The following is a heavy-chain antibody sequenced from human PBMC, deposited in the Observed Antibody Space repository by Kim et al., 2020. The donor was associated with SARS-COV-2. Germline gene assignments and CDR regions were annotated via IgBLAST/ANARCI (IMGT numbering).Heavy chain of an antibody. CDR1: GFIFGRYT. J-gene: IGHJ4*02. Sequence: GGSLRLSCEASGFIFGRYTMNWVRQAPGEGLEWVSSLSSNSAYVYYADSLAGRLSISRDNARDTLFLQMDRLRAEDTGVYYCVREARYSRLSSRDYYDYWGKGTLVTVSS. V-gene: IGHV3-21*03. D-gene: IGHD4-4*01. CDR2: LSSNSAYV. CDR3: VREARYSRLSSRDYYDY.